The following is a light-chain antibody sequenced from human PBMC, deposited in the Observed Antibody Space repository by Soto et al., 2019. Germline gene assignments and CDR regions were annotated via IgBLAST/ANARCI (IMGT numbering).Light chain of an antibody. CDR3: QESRSALWGT. J-gene: IGKJ1*01. Sequence: IQMTQSPSSLSASVGDRVTITCRASQGIRNDLGWYQQKPGKAPKLLIYAASSLQSGVPSRFSGSGSGTDFTLTISGLQPEDSATYYCQESRSALWGTCGQGTKVDIK. CDR2: AAS. CDR1: QGIRND. V-gene: IGKV1-39*01.